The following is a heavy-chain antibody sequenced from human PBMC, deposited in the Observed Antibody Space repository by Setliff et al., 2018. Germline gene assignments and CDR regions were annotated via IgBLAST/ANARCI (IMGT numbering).Heavy chain of an antibody. D-gene: IGHD5-18*01. CDR2: ISGYNSNT. V-gene: IGHV1-18*01. Sequence: GASVKVSCKASGFTFKTYSFSWIRQAPGQGLEWVGWISGYNSNTIYAQNFQGRVTMTTDASTNTAYMELRSLGSDDTAVYYCATFRGYTYGYDYWGQGTLVTVPQ. CDR3: ATFRGYTYGYDY. J-gene: IGHJ4*02. CDR1: GFTFKTYS.